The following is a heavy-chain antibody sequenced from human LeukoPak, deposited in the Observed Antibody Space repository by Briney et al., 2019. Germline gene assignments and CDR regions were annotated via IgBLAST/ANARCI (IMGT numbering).Heavy chain of an antibody. CDR1: GFTFSSYE. Sequence: GGSLRLSCAASGFTFSSYEMNWVRQAPGKGLEWVSYISSSGSTIYYADSVKGRFTISRDNAKNSLYLQMNSLRAEDTAVYYCASMGSSSWSSIDYWGQGTLVTVSS. CDR2: ISSSGSTI. CDR3: ASMGSSSWSSIDY. V-gene: IGHV3-48*03. J-gene: IGHJ4*02. D-gene: IGHD6-13*01.